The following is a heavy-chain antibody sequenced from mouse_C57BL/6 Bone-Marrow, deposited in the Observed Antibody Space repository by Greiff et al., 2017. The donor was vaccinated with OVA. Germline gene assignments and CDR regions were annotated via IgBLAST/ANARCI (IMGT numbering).Heavy chain of an antibody. Sequence: VHVKQSGAELVRPGASVKLSCTASGFNIKDDYMHWVKQRPEQGLEWIGWIDPENGDTEYASKFQGKATITADTSSNTAYLQLSSLTSEDTAVYYCTPLYCSTNYWGQGTTLTVSS. D-gene: IGHD1-1*01. J-gene: IGHJ2*01. V-gene: IGHV14-4*01. CDR2: IDPENGDT. CDR1: GFNIKDDY. CDR3: TPLYCSTNY.